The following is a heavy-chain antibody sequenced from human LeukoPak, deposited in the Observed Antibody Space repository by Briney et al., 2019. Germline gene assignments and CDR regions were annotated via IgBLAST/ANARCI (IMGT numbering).Heavy chain of an antibody. CDR3: ARAEQYGSGSSFDY. D-gene: IGHD3-10*01. Sequence: SETLSLTCTVSGDSISSRSYYWGWIRQPPGKGLEWIGEINHSGSTNYNPSLKSRVTISVDTSKNQFSLKLSSVTAADTAVYYCARAEQYGSGSSFDYWGQGTLVTVSS. J-gene: IGHJ4*02. CDR2: INHSGST. V-gene: IGHV4-39*07. CDR1: GDSISSRSYY.